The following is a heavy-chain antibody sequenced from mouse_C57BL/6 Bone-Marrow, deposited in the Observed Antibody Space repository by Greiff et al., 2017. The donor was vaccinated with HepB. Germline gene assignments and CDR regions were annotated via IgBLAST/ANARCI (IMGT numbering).Heavy chain of an antibody. Sequence: VKLMESGPELVKPGASVKISCKASGYAFSSSWMNWVKQRPGKGLEWIGRIYPGDGDTNYNGKFKGKATLTADKSSSTAYMQLSSLTSEDSAVYFCARYYYGSSPTFAYWGQGTLVTVSA. CDR1: GYAFSSSW. D-gene: IGHD1-1*01. CDR2: IYPGDGDT. V-gene: IGHV1-82*01. J-gene: IGHJ3*01. CDR3: ARYYYGSSPTFAY.